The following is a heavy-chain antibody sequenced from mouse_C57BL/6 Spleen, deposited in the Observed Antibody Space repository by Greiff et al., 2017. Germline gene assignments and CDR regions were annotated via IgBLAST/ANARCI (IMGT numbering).Heavy chain of an antibody. V-gene: IGHV5-9*01. CDR3: ASHYYCSSYWYCDV. J-gene: IGHJ1*03. CDR1: GFTFSSYT. Sequence: EVKLVESGGGLVKPGGSLKLSCAASGFTFSSYTMSWVRQTPETRLEWVATISGGGGNTYYPDSVKGRFTISRDNAKNTLYLQSSSLRSEDTGLYYCASHYYCSSYWYCDVWGTGTTVTVAS. CDR2: ISGGGGNT. D-gene: IGHD1-1*01.